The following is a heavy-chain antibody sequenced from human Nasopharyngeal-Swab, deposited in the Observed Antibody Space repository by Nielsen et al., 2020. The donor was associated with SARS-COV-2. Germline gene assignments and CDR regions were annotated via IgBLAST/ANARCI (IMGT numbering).Heavy chain of an antibody. J-gene: IGHJ2*01. CDR3: ARDAANYDSSTGYPNWYFDL. V-gene: IGHV3-33*01. CDR2: IWYDGSNK. D-gene: IGHD3-3*01. CDR1: GFTFSNYG. Sequence: GGSLRLSCVASGFTFSNYGMHWVRQAPGKGLEWVAVIWYDGSNKYSADSVKGRFTISRDNSKNTLFLQMNSLRGEDTAVYYCARDAANYDSSTGYPNWYFDLWGHGTLVTVSS.